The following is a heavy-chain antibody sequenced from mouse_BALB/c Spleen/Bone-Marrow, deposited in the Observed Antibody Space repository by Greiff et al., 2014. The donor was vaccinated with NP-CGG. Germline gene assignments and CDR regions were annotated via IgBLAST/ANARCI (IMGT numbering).Heavy chain of an antibody. CDR1: GYTFTSSW. V-gene: IGHV1S130*01. CDR2: IHPNSGNT. CDR3: ATGFAY. J-gene: IGHJ3*01. Sequence: QVQLQQSGSVLVRPGASVKLSCKASGYTFTSSWMHWAKQRPGQGLEWIGEIHPNSGNTNYNEKFKGKATLTVDTSSSTAYVDRSILTSEDSAVYYCATGFAYWGQGTLVTVSA.